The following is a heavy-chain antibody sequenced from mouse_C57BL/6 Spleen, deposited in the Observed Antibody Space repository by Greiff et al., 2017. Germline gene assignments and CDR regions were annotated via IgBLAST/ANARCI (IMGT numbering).Heavy chain of an antibody. D-gene: IGHD1-1*01. CDR2: IDPSDSYT. CDR3: ARCDCGSSPYYFDD. V-gene: IGHV1-59*01. J-gene: IGHJ2*01. CDR1: GYTFTSYG. Sequence: QVQLQQPGAELVRPGTSVKLSCKASGYTFTSYGMHWVKQRPGQGLEWIGVIDPSDSYTNYNQKVKGKATLTVDTSSSTAYMQLSSLTSEDSAVYYCARCDCGSSPYYFDDWGQGTTLTVSS.